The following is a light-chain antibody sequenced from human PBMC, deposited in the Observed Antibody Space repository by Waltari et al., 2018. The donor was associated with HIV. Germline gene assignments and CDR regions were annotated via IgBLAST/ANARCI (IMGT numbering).Light chain of an antibody. J-gene: IGLJ2*01. V-gene: IGLV2-11*01. CDR2: EVS. CDR3: CSYAGAYTVI. CDR1: SSDVGAYDY. Sequence: QSALTQPRSVSGSPGQSVTISCTGTSSDVGAYDYVSWYQQHPGKAPKLIIYEVSQRPSGAPGRFSGSKSGDTASLTISGLQGEDEAEYYCCSYAGAYTVILGGGTKLTVL.